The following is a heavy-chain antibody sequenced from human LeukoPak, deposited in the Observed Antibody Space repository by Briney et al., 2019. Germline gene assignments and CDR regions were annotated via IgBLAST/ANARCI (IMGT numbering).Heavy chain of an antibody. CDR3: ARARYFDWLGEHETYNWFDP. J-gene: IGHJ5*02. D-gene: IGHD3-9*01. Sequence: PSETLSLTCTVSGYSISSGYYWGWIRQPPGKGLEWIGSIYHSGSTYYNPSLKSRVTISVDTSKNQFSLKLSSVTAADTAVYYCARARYFDWLGEHETYNWFDPWGQGTLVTVSS. V-gene: IGHV4-38-2*02. CDR1: GYSISSGYY. CDR2: IYHSGST.